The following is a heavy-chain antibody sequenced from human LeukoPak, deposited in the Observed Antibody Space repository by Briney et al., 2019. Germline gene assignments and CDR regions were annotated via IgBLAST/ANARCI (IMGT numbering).Heavy chain of an antibody. Sequence: GGSLRLSCAASGFTFSSYAMSWVRQAPGKGLEWVSAISGSGGSTYYADSVKGRFTISRGNSKNTLYLQMNSLRAEDTAVYYCAKDPQTYCGSGSCYLDYWGQGTLVTVSS. J-gene: IGHJ4*02. D-gene: IGHD2-15*01. V-gene: IGHV3-23*01. CDR1: GFTFSSYA. CDR2: ISGSGGST. CDR3: AKDPQTYCGSGSCYLDY.